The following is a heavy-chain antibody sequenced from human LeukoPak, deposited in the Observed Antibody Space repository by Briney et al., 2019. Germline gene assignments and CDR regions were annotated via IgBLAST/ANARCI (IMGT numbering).Heavy chain of an antibody. CDR3: AKDRASGDPYYFDY. CDR1: GFTFSSYA. J-gene: IGHJ4*02. V-gene: IGHV3-23*01. Sequence: QLWGVLLLSCAASGFTFSSYAMSWVRQAPGKGLEGVSAISGSGGSTYYADSVKGRFTISRDNSKNTLYLQMNSLRAEDTAVYYCAKDRASGDPYYFDYWGQGTLVTVSS. D-gene: IGHD4-17*01. CDR2: ISGSGGST.